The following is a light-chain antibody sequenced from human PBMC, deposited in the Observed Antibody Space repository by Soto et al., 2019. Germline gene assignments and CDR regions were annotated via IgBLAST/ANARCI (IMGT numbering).Light chain of an antibody. CDR1: SSDVDDYNY. J-gene: IGLJ1*01. CDR3: CSYGGTFYV. Sequence: QSALTQPRSVSGSPGQSVTISCTGNSSDVDDYNYVSWIQQHPGKAPKLMIYDVSERPSGVPDRFSGSKSGNTASLTISGLQAEDEADYYCCSYGGTFYVFGTGTKLTVL. CDR2: DVS. V-gene: IGLV2-11*01.